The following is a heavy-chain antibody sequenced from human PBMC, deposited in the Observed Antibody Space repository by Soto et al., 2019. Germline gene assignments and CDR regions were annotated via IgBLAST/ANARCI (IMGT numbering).Heavy chain of an antibody. CDR3: ARAYGDYVFDY. D-gene: IGHD4-17*01. CDR2: IYYSGNT. V-gene: IGHV4-61*01. Sequence: SETLSLTCTVSGGSVSSSTYSWGWLRQPPGQGLEYIGYIYYSGNTNYNPSLKSRVTISVDTSKNQFSLKLSSVTAADTAVYYCARAYGDYVFDYWGQGTLVTVSS. CDR1: GGSVSSSTYS. J-gene: IGHJ4*02.